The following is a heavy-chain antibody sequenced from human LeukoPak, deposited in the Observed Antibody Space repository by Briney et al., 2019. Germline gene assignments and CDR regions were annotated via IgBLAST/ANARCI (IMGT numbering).Heavy chain of an antibody. J-gene: IGHJ4*02. CDR1: GFTFSSYW. D-gene: IGHD2-2*01. Sequence: SGGSLRLSCAASGFTFSSYWMHWVRQAPGKGLVWVSRINSDGSSTSYADSVKGRFTISRDNAKNSLYLQMNSLRAEDTAVYYCARVVPAAIPYGWGQGTLVTVSS. CDR2: INSDGSST. V-gene: IGHV3-74*01. CDR3: ARVVPAAIPYG.